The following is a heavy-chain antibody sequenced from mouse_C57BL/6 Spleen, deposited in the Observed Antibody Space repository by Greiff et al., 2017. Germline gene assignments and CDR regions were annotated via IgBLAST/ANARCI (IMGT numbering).Heavy chain of an antibody. J-gene: IGHJ2*01. CDR2: IDPSDSYT. V-gene: IGHV1-59*01. D-gene: IGHD2-5*01. CDR1: GYTFTSYW. CDR3: ARSIGRYSNYPSFDY. Sequence: QVQLQQPGAELVRPGTSVKLSCKASGYTFTSYWMHWVKQRPGQGLEWIGVIDPSDSYTNYNQKFKGKATLTVDTSSSTAYMQLSSLTSEDSAVYYCARSIGRYSNYPSFDYWGQGTTLTVSS.